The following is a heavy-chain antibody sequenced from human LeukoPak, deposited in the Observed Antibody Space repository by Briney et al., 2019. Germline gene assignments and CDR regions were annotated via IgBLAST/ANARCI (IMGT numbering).Heavy chain of an antibody. CDR2: ISSSGSTI. CDR3: ARFSGDETDFDY. CDR1: GFTFSSYE. J-gene: IGHJ4*02. V-gene: IGHV3-48*03. Sequence: GGSLRLSCAASGFTFSSYEMNWVRQAPGKGLEWVSYISSSGSTIYYADSVKGRFTISRENAKNSLYLQMNSLRAEDTAVYYCARFSGDETDFDYWGQGTLVTVSS. D-gene: IGHD4-17*01.